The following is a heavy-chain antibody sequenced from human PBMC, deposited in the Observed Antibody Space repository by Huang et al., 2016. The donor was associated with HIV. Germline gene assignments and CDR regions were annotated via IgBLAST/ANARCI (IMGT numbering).Heavy chain of an antibody. CDR2: RIPIFGTP. CDR1: GGTFSSYA. CDR3: ARDRKYDNAWYWFDP. D-gene: IGHD1-1*01. Sequence: QVQLVQSGAEVKKPGSSVRVSCEASGGTFSSYASNWVRQAPGQGLEGRGGRIPIFGTPNYAQKFQWRVTITADESTSTAYMELSSMRSDDTAVYYCARDRKYDNAWYWFDPWGQGTLVTVSS. V-gene: IGHV1-69*01. J-gene: IGHJ5*02.